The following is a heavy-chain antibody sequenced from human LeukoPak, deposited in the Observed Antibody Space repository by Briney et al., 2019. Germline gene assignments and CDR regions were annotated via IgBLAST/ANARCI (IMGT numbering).Heavy chain of an antibody. CDR1: GFTFSSYD. Sequence: GGSLRLSCAASGFTFSSYDMSWVRQAPGKELEWVSGITYSSGYTYYADSVKGRFTISRDNSRNTLYLQMNSLRAEDTAVYYCAKDPSDLGGSGSNNYFDCWGQGTLVTVSS. CDR2: ITYSSGYT. J-gene: IGHJ4*02. V-gene: IGHV3-23*01. CDR3: AKDPSDLGGSGSNNYFDC. D-gene: IGHD3-10*01.